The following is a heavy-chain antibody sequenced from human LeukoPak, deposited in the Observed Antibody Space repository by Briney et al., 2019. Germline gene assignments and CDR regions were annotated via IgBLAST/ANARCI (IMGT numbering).Heavy chain of an antibody. CDR1: GFTFSSYA. CDR3: AKDSGNYANYYFDH. CDR2: ISSNGDST. Sequence: PGGSLRLSCSASGFTFSSYAMHWVRQAPGKGLEYVSAISSNGDSTYYADSVKGRFSISRDNPKNTLYLQMDSLRSEDTAVYYCAKDSGNYANYYFDHWGQGTLVTVSS. J-gene: IGHJ4*02. D-gene: IGHD1-26*01. V-gene: IGHV3-64*04.